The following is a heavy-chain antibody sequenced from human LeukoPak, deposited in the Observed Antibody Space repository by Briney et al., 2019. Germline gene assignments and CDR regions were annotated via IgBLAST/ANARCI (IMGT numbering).Heavy chain of an antibody. J-gene: IGHJ5*02. CDR2: INHSGST. CDR1: GGSFSGYY. CDR3: ARIQLGYCSSTSCYNLPGVRFDP. D-gene: IGHD2-2*02. V-gene: IGHV4-34*01. Sequence: SETLSLTCAVYGGSFSGYYWSWIRQPPGKGLEWIGEINHSGSTNYNPSLKSRVTISVDTSKKQFSLELSSVTAADTAVYYCARIQLGYCSSTSCYNLPGVRFDPWGQGTLVTVSS.